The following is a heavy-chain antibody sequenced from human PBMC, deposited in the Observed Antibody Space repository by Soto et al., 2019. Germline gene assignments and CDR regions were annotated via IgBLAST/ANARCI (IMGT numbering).Heavy chain of an antibody. CDR2: ISGSGAIT. Sequence: PGGSLRLSCAASGFTFGSYSMTWVRQAPGKGLEWLSAISGSGAITNYADFVKGRFTISRDNSKNTLYLQMNSLRAEDTAVYYCAKGGRGSSWEYFQDWGQGTLVTVSS. D-gene: IGHD6-13*01. CDR1: GFTFGSYS. J-gene: IGHJ1*01. V-gene: IGHV3-23*01. CDR3: AKGGRGSSWEYFQD.